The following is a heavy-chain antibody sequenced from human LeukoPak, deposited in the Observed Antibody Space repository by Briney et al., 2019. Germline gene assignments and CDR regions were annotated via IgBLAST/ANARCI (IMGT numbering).Heavy chain of an antibody. CDR3: ARVDCSGDECYSEVY. CDR1: GYTFFYYG. V-gene: IGHV1-18*01. D-gene: IGHD2-15*01. Sequence: ASVKVSCKASGYTFFYYGVSWVRQAPGQGLEWMGWISTDNGNTNYAQKLQGRVTLTTDISTSTAYMELWSLRSDDTAVYYCARVDCSGDECYSEVYWGQGTLATVSS. CDR2: ISTDNGNT. J-gene: IGHJ4*02.